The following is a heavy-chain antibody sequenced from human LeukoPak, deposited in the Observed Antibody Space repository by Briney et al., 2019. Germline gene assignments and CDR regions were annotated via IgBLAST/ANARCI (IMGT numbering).Heavy chain of an antibody. V-gene: IGHV4-61*01. D-gene: IGHD5-12*01. CDR3: ARHVKKDIVATYYYYGMDV. CDR2: IYYTGST. J-gene: IGHJ6*02. Sequence: PSETLSLTCTVSGGSVSSGSYYWTCIRQPPGKGLEWIGHIYYTGSTNYNPSLKSRVTISVDTSKNQFSLKLSSVTAADTAVYYCARHVKKDIVATYYYYGMDVWGQGTTVTVSS. CDR1: GGSVSSGSYY.